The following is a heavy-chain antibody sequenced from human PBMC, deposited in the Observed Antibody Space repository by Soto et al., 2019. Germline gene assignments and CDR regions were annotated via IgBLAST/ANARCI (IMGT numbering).Heavy chain of an antibody. CDR3: ARRPGSWFDP. CDR2: IFISDCEN. Sequence: AGALRISCEPSGYSLTTSWIGWVRQMAWKGLEWMGIIFISDCENRYSPSFQGQVTISVGKPISTDYLQWSSLKASDTAMYYCARRPGSWFDPWGQGTLVTVSS. D-gene: IGHD3-10*01. CDR1: GYSLTTSW. J-gene: IGHJ5*02. V-gene: IGHV5-51*01.